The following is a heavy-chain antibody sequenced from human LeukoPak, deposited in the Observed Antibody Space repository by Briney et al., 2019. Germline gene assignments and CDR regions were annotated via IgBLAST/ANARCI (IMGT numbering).Heavy chain of an antibody. J-gene: IGHJ5*02. D-gene: IGHD6-19*01. CDR1: GGSFSGYY. Sequence: SETLSLTCAVYGGSFSGYYWSWIRPPPGKGLEWIGEINHSGSTNYNPSLKSRVTISVDTSKNQFSLKLSSVTAADTAVYYCARGISGWYVWFDPWGQGTLVTVSS. CDR2: INHSGST. V-gene: IGHV4-34*01. CDR3: ARGISGWYVWFDP.